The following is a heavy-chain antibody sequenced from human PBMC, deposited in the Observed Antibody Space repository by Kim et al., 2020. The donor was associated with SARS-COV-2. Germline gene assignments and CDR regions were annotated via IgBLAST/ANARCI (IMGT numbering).Heavy chain of an antibody. CDR2: IYYSGST. V-gene: IGHV4-59*01. D-gene: IGHD6-13*01. J-gene: IGHJ4*02. CDR1: GGSISSYY. CDR3: ARGGSSSWLVLPFDY. Sequence: SETLSLTCTVSGGSISSYYWSWIRQPPGKGLEWIGYIYYSGSTNYNPSLKSRVTISVDTSKNQFSLKLSSVTAADTAVYYCARGGSSSWLVLPFDYWGQG.